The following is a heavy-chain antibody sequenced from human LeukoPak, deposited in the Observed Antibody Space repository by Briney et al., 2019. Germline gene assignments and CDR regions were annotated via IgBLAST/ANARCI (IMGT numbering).Heavy chain of an antibody. CDR2: IYYSGST. CDR3: ARTYDFSRRYYYYMDV. Sequence: PSETLSLTCTVSGGSISSSSYYWGWIRQPPGKGLEWIGSIYYSGSTYYNPSLKSRVTISVDTSKNQFSLKLSSVTAADTAVYYCARTYDFSRRYYYYMDVWGKGTTVTVSS. J-gene: IGHJ6*03. CDR1: GGSISSSSYY. V-gene: IGHV4-39*07. D-gene: IGHD3-3*01.